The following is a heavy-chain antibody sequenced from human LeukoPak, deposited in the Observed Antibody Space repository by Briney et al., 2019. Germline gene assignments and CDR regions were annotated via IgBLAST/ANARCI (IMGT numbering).Heavy chain of an antibody. Sequence: GGSLRLSCAASGFTFGSYSVNWVRQAPGKGLEWVSYISSSGSTIYYADSAKGRFTISRDNAKNSLYLQMNSLRAEDTAVYYCAADYYDSSAHFYFDYWGQGALVTVSS. D-gene: IGHD3-22*01. CDR1: GFTFGSYS. CDR3: AADYYDSSAHFYFDY. J-gene: IGHJ4*02. CDR2: ISSSGSTI. V-gene: IGHV3-48*01.